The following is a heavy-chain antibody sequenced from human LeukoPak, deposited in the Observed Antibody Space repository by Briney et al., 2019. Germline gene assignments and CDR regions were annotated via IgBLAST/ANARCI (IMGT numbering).Heavy chain of an antibody. D-gene: IGHD5-12*01. CDR2: ISYDGSKK. V-gene: IGHV3-30*04. Sequence: GGSLRLSCAASGFTFDSYAIHWVRLAPGKGLEWVAVISYDGSKKFYAHSVKGRFTISRDNSKNTLYLHMNSLRAEDTAVYYCARVTRGGYDGYFDYWGQGTLVTVSS. J-gene: IGHJ4*02. CDR1: GFTFDSYA. CDR3: ARVTRGGYDGYFDY.